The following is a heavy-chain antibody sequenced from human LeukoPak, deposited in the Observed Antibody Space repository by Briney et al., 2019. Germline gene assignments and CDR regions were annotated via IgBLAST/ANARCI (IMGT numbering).Heavy chain of an antibody. Sequence: GGSLRLSCAASGFTFSSYAMSWVRQAPGKGLEWVSAISGSGGSTYYADSVKGRFTISRDNSKNTLYLQMNSLRAEDTAIYYCAKGAAHGVVVAATPFPFDYWGPGNPGHRLL. CDR2: ISGSGGST. D-gene: IGHD2-15*01. CDR3: AKGAAHGVVVAATPFPFDY. J-gene: IGHJ4*02. V-gene: IGHV3-23*01. CDR1: GFTFSSYA.